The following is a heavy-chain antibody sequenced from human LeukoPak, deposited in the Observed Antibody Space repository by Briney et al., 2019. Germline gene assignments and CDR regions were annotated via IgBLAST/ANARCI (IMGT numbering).Heavy chain of an antibody. CDR1: GGAISGYY. J-gene: IGHJ4*02. Sequence: SETLSLTCTVSGGAISGYYWSWIRQPAGKGLEWLGRVYSSGSTKYNPSLESRVTMSVDTSKNQFSLKLNFVTAADTAVYYCARVGSGYDCCHYWRQGTLVTVSS. V-gene: IGHV4-4*07. D-gene: IGHD2-21*01. CDR3: ARVGSGYDCCHY. CDR2: VYSSGST.